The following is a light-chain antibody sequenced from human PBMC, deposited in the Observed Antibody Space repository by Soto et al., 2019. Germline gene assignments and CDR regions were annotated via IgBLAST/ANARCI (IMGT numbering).Light chain of an antibody. CDR2: EVS. V-gene: IGLV2-23*02. Sequence: QAVVTQPASVSGSPGQSITISCIGTSSDVGSYNLVSWYQQHPGKAPKVLIYEVSERPSGVSNRFSGSKSGNTASLTISGLQAEDEAEYYCCSYAGSRTQVLFGGGTKLTVL. J-gene: IGLJ2*01. CDR3: CSYAGSRTQVL. CDR1: SSDVGSYNL.